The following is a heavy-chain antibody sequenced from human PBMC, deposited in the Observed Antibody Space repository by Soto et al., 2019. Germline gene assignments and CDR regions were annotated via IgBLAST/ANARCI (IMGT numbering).Heavy chain of an antibody. V-gene: IGHV3-33*01. D-gene: IGHD6-19*01. Sequence: QVQLVESGGGVVQPGRSLRLSCAASGFTFSSYGMHWVRQAPGKGLEWVAVIWYDGSNKYYADSVKGRFTISRDNSKNTLYLQMNSLRAEDTAVYYCARASPGIAVEEVGFDYWGQGTLVTVSS. CDR3: ARASPGIAVEEVGFDY. J-gene: IGHJ4*02. CDR2: IWYDGSNK. CDR1: GFTFSSYG.